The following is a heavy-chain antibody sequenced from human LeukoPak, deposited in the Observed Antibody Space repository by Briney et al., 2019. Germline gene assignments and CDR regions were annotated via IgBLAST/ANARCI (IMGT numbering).Heavy chain of an antibody. CDR2: INHSGST. CDR3: ARGRALFD. CDR1: GFTFSSYS. J-gene: IGHJ4*02. V-gene: IGHV4-34*01. Sequence: GSLRLSCAASGFTFSSYSMIWVRQAPGKGLEWIGEINHSGSTNYNPSLKSRVTISEDTSKNQFSLKLSSVTAADTAVYYCARGRALFDWGQGTLVTVSS. D-gene: IGHD2-21*01.